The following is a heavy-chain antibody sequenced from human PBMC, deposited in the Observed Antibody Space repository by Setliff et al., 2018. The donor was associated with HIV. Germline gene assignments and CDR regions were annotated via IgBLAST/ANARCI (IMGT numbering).Heavy chain of an antibody. Sequence: GGSLRLSCAASGFTFSSYAMYWVRQAPGKGLEWVAFIRFDGTIKYYADSVKGRLTISRDNSRDTLYLQMNSLRVEDTAVYFCAKTIAALDYWGQGTLVTVSS. CDR2: IRFDGTIK. D-gene: IGHD6-13*01. V-gene: IGHV3-30*02. J-gene: IGHJ4*02. CDR3: AKTIAALDY. CDR1: GFTFSSYA.